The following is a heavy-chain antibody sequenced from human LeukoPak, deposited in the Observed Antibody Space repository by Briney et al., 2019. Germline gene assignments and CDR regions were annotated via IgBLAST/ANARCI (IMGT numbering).Heavy chain of an antibody. CDR3: AKDSLQYYYDTSGYYGNWFDP. V-gene: IGHV3-21*04. D-gene: IGHD3-22*01. CDR1: GFTFSSYS. CDR2: ISSSSSYI. J-gene: IGHJ5*02. Sequence: GGSLRLSCAASGFTFSSYSMNWVRQAPGKGLEWVSSISSSSSYIYYADSVKGRFTISRDNAKNSLYLQMNSLRAEDTAVYYCAKDSLQYYYDTSGYYGNWFDPWGQGTLVTVSS.